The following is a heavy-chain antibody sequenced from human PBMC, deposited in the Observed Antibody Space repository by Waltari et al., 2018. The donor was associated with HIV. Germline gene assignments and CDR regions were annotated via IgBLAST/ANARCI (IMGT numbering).Heavy chain of an antibody. CDR1: GFIFNSYS. V-gene: IGHV3-21*02. D-gene: IGHD6-6*01. CDR3: ARDSRGSTWSLNWFDP. J-gene: IGHJ5*02. CDR2: ISSSGNFK. Sequence: EVQLVESGGGPVKPGESLRLSCVTSGFIFNSYSMNWVRQAPGKGTGWVSSISSSGNFKHYADSVKGRFTISRDNAENSLYLQMNGLRAEDTAIYYCARDSRGSTWSLNWFDPWGQGTLVTVSS.